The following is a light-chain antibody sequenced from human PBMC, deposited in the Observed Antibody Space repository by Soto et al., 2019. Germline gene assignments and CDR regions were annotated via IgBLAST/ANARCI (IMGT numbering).Light chain of an antibody. J-gene: IGKJ1*01. V-gene: IGKV1-5*01. Sequence: MTHPPSTLSASGGGRVLIPCRASQTITRWKAWYHQKPGKEPKLLIYDDSTLESGVISRCSGSRSWTEFTLSIISLQHDEVLTYYCQQYNSYWWTFGQGTKVDIK. CDR3: QQYNSYWWT. CDR1: QTITRW. CDR2: DDS.